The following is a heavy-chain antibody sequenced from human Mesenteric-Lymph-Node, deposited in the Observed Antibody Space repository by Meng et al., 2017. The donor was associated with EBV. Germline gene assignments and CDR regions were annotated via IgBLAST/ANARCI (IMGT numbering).Heavy chain of an antibody. V-gene: IGHV4-61*01. J-gene: IGHJ5*02. CDR1: GGSVSSGSYY. CDR3: ARDQSGLSGFDP. Sequence: VQLQESGPGLVKPSETLSLTCTVSGGSVSSGSYYWIWIRQPPGKGLEWIGYIYYSGNTNYNPSLKSRVTISVDTSKNQFSLRLSSVTAADTAVYYCARDQSGLSGFDPWGQGTLVTVSS. D-gene: IGHD3-3*01. CDR2: IYYSGNT.